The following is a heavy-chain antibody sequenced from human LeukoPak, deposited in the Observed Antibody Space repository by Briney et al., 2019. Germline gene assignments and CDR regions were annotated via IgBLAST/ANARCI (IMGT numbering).Heavy chain of an antibody. CDR1: GGSFSGYY. J-gene: IGHJ4*02. CDR3: ASMRKGVVPAAADY. V-gene: IGHV4-34*01. Sequence: SETLSLTCAVYGGSFSGYYWSWIRQPPRKGLEWIGEINHSGSTNYNPSLKSRVTISVDTSKNQFSLKLSSVTAADTAVYYCASMRKGVVPAAADYWGQGTLVTVSS. CDR2: INHSGST. D-gene: IGHD2-2*01.